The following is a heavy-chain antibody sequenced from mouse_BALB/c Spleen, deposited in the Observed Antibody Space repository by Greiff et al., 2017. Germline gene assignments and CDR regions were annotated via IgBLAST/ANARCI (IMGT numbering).Heavy chain of an antibody. CDR3: ARHDYDGDYFDY. D-gene: IGHD2-4*01. V-gene: IGHV3-2*02. J-gene: IGHJ2*01. Sequence: EVHLVESGPGLVKPSQSLSLTCTVTGYSITSDYAWNWIRQFPGNKLEWMGYISYSGSTSYNPSLKSRISITRDTSKNQFFLQLNSVTTEDTATYYCARHDYDGDYFDYWGQGTTLTVSS. CDR2: ISYSGST. CDR1: GYSITSDYA.